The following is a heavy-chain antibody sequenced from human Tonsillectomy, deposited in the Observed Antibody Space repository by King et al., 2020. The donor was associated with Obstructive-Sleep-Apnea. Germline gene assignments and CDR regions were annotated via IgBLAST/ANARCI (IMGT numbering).Heavy chain of an antibody. J-gene: IGHJ4*02. CDR2: IYHSGST. Sequence: QLQESDPGLVKPSETLSLTCTVSGYSISSGYYWGWIRQPPGKGLEWIGSIYHSGSTYYNPSLKSRVTISVDTSKNQFSLKLSSVTAADTAVYYCARVLATARDYWGQGTLVTVSS. CDR1: GYSISSGYY. CDR3: ARVLATARDY. V-gene: IGHV4-38-2*02. D-gene: IGHD1-26*01.